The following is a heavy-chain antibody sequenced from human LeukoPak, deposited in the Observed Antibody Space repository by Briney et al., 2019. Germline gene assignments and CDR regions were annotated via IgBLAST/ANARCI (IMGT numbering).Heavy chain of an antibody. CDR2: IYSGGST. CDR1: GFTVSTNY. D-gene: IGHD4-23*01. J-gene: IGHJ4*02. CDR3: ARDDGIGGPFDY. V-gene: IGHV3-53*01. Sequence: PGGSLRPSCAVSGFTVSTNYMNWVRQAPGKGLEWVSLIYSGGSTNYADSVKGRFTISRDNSKNTLYLQMNSLRAEDTAVYYCARDDGIGGPFDYWGQGTLVTVSS.